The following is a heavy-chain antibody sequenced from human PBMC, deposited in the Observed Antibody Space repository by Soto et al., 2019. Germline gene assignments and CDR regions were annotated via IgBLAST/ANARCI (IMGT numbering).Heavy chain of an antibody. CDR1: GFTFSSYA. CDR3: AKAYSSGWSKFDP. D-gene: IGHD6-19*01. J-gene: IGHJ5*02. Sequence: EVQLLESGGGLVQPGGSLRLSCAASGFTFSSYAMRWVRQAPGKGLEWVSAVSGSGGSTYYADSVKGRFTISRDNSKNKLYLQMNSLRAEDTAVYYCAKAYSSGWSKFDPWGQGTLVTVSS. V-gene: IGHV3-23*01. CDR2: VSGSGGST.